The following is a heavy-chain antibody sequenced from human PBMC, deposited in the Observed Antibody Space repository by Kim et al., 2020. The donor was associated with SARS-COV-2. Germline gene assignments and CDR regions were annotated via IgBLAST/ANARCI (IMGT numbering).Heavy chain of an antibody. Sequence: GGSLRLSCVDSGSKFYRFAFHWVRQAPGKGLEWVSGISASGGDIYYTGSVKGRFTTSRDNSKNTLHLQMDSLRVEDTAVYYCATLGFLEWLSFDYYVDI. V-gene: IGHV3-23*01. D-gene: IGHD3-3*01. J-gene: IGHJ6*03. CDR3: ATLGFLEWLSFDYYVDI. CDR1: GSKFYRFA. CDR2: ISASGGDI.